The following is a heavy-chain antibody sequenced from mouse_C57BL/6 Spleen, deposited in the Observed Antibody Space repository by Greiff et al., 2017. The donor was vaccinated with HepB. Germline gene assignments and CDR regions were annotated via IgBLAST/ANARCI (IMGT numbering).Heavy chain of an antibody. D-gene: IGHD1-1*01. J-gene: IGHJ1*03. CDR2: IDPENGDT. CDR1: GFNIKDDY. CDR3: TTSPYYGSSSVGYFEV. V-gene: IGHV14-4*01. Sequence: EVQLQQSGAELVRPGASVKLSCTASGFNIKDDYMHWVKQRPEQGLEWIGWIDPENGDTEYASKFQGKATITADTSSNTAYLQLSSLTSEDTAVYYCTTSPYYGSSSVGYFEVWGTGTTVTVSS.